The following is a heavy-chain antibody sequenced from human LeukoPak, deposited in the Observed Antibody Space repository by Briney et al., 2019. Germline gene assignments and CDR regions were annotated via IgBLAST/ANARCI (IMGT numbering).Heavy chain of an antibody. D-gene: IGHD1-7*01. CDR1: GGSFSGYY. V-gene: IGHV4-34*01. Sequence: SETLSLTCAVYGGSFSGYYWSWIRQPPGKGLEWIGEINHSGSTNYNPSLKSRVTISVDTSKNQFSLKLSSVTAADTAVYYCARDPPAGTSPYWGQGTLVTVSS. CDR2: INHSGST. CDR3: ARDPPAGTSPY. J-gene: IGHJ4*02.